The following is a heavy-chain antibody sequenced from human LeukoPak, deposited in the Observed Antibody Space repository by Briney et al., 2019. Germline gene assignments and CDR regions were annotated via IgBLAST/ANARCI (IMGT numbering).Heavy chain of an antibody. Sequence: SGGSLRLSCAASGFTFSNYWMNWVRQAPGKGLEWVANIKQDGSEKYYVDSVKGRFTISRDNAKNSLYLQMNGLRAEDTAVFYFAKNLGYCSGGSCFPIDYCGQGTLVTVSS. CDR2: IKQDGSEK. D-gene: IGHD2-15*01. J-gene: IGHJ4*02. V-gene: IGHV3-7*05. CDR3: AKNLGYCSGGSCFPIDY. CDR1: GFTFSNYW.